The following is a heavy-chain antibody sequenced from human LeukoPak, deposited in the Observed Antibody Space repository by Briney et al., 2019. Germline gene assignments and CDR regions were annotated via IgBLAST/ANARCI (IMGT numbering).Heavy chain of an antibody. J-gene: IGHJ5*02. CDR2: ISGSGGST. Sequence: GGSLRLSCAAAGFTFSSYAMSWVRQAPGRGLEWVSAISGSGGSTYYADSVKGRFTISRDNSKNTLYLQMNSLRADDTAVYYCAKHTMVRGPNWFDPWGQGTLVTVSS. D-gene: IGHD3-10*01. CDR3: AKHTMVRGPNWFDP. V-gene: IGHV3-23*01. CDR1: GFTFSSYA.